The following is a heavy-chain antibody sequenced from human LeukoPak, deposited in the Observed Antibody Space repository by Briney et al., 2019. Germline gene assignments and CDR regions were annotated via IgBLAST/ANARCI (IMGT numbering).Heavy chain of an antibody. CDR1: GFTFSSYA. D-gene: IGHD3-10*01. Sequence: GGSLRPSCAASGFTFSSYAMSWVRQAPGKGLEWVSAISGGGGRTYYADSVKGRFTISRDNSKNTVYLQMNSLRAEDTAVYYCVKGWGDYWYFDLWGRATVLTVSS. J-gene: IGHJ2*01. CDR2: ISGGGGRT. CDR3: VKGWGDYWYFDL. V-gene: IGHV3-23*01.